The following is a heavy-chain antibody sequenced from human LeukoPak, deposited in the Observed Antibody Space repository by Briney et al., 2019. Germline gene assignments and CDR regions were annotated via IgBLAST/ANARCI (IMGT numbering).Heavy chain of an antibody. J-gene: IGHJ4*02. CDR3: AGGYSGYDSGGGLGY. CDR2: ISAYNGNT. D-gene: IGHD5-12*01. CDR1: GYTFTSYG. V-gene: IGHV1-18*01. Sequence: GASVKVSCKASGYTFTSYGISWVRQAPGQGLEWMGWISAYNGNTNYAQKLQGRVTTTTDTSTSTAYMELRSLRSDDTAVYYCAGGYSGYDSGGGLGYWGQGTLVTDSS.